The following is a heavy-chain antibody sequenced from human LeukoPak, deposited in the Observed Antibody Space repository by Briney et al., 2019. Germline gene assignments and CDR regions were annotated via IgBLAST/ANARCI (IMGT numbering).Heavy chain of an antibody. V-gene: IGHV3-48*03. D-gene: IGHD6-13*01. CDR1: GFTFSSYE. J-gene: IGHJ5*02. Sequence: PGGSLRLSCAASGFTFSSYEMNWVRQAPGKGLEWVSHISSSGSTIYYADSVKGRFTISRDNAKNSLYLQMNSLRAEDTAVYYCARDSSSWSDNWFDPWGQGTLVTVSS. CDR2: ISSSGSTI. CDR3: ARDSSSWSDNWFDP.